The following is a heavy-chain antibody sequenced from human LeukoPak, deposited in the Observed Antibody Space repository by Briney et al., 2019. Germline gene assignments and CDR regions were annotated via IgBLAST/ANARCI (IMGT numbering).Heavy chain of an antibody. Sequence: PGGSLRLSCAASGFTFSSYGMHWVRQAPGKGLEWVAVISYDGSNKYYADSVKGRFTISRDNSENTLYLQMNSLRAEDTAVYYCAKGSGYFDYWGQGTLVTVSS. V-gene: IGHV3-30*18. CDR3: AKGSGYFDY. J-gene: IGHJ4*02. CDR1: GFTFSSYG. CDR2: ISYDGSNK.